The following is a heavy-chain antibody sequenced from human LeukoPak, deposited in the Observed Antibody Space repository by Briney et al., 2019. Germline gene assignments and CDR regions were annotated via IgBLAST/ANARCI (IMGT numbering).Heavy chain of an antibody. J-gene: IGHJ6*03. CDR1: GGSISSYY. CDR3: ARGDGVAPYYYYMDV. V-gene: IGHV4-59*01. D-gene: IGHD3-3*01. CDR2: IYYSGST. Sequence: SETLSLTCTVSGGSISSYYWSWIRQPPGKGLKWIGYIYYSGSTNYNPSLKSRVTISVDTSKNQFSLKLTSVTAADTAVYYCARGDGVAPYYYYMDVWGKGTTVTVSS.